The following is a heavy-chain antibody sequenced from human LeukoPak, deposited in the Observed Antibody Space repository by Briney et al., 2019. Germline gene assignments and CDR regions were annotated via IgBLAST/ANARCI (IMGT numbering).Heavy chain of an antibody. Sequence: SETLSLTCTVSGGSISSYYWSWIRQPPGKGLEWIGYIYYTGSTNYNPSLKSRVTISLDTSKNQFSLKLSSVTAADTAVYCCAMQRGYWSGDFDIWGQGTMVTVSS. CDR3: AMQRGYWSGDFDI. D-gene: IGHD2-15*01. J-gene: IGHJ3*02. CDR1: GGSISSYY. V-gene: IGHV4-59*01. CDR2: IYYTGST.